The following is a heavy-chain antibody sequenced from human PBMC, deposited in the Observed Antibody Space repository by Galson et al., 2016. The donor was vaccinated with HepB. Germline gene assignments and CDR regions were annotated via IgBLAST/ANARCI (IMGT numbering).Heavy chain of an antibody. CDR1: GGSISSGGYY. V-gene: IGHV4-31*03. CDR2: IYYSGST. D-gene: IGHD6-13*01. J-gene: IGHJ4*02. CDR3: ASWGYSSSRYSDY. Sequence: LSLTCTVSGGSISSGGYYWSWIRQHPGKGLEWIGYIYYSGSTYYNPSLRSRVTISAVTSKNQFSLKLSSVTAADTAVYYCASWGYSSSRYSDYWGQGTLVTVSS.